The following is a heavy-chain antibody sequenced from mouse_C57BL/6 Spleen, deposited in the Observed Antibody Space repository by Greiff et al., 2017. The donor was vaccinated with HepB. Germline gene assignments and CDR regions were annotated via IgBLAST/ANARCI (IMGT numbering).Heavy chain of an antibody. CDR2: IHPNSGST. CDR1: GYTFTSYW. D-gene: IGHD1-1*01. CDR3: ARANYGSSWGFAY. Sequence: VQLQQSGAELVKPGASVKLSCKASGYTFTSYWMHWVKQRPGQGLEWIGMIHPNSGSTNYNEKFKSKATLTVDKSSSTAYMQLSSLTSEDSAVYYCARANYGSSWGFAYWGQGTLVTFSA. J-gene: IGHJ3*01. V-gene: IGHV1-64*01.